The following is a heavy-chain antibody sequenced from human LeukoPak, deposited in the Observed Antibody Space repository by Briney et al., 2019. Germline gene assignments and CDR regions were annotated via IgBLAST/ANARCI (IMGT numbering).Heavy chain of an antibody. V-gene: IGHV1-24*01. J-gene: IGHJ4*01. Sequence: ASAKDSRKLSGYTPTELSMHCVRQTPRKGRWWMGGFELEDGETIYAQTFQGRVTMTEDTTTNTAYMELSSLRSEDTAVYYCARDGSGSYYDNWGDGNLGT. CDR1: GYTPTELS. CDR3: ARDGSGSYYDN. D-gene: IGHD3-10*01. CDR2: FELEDGET.